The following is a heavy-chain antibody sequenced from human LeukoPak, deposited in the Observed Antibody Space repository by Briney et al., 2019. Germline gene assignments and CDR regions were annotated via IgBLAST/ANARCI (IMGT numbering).Heavy chain of an antibody. D-gene: IGHD3-3*01. Sequence: ASVKVSCKASGYTFTSYGISWVRQAPGQGLEWMGWISAYNGNTNYAQKLQGRVTMTTDTSTSTAYMDLRSLRSDDTAVYYCARVTHFDFWSGYSPDYWGQGTLVTVSS. V-gene: IGHV1-18*01. CDR2: ISAYNGNT. J-gene: IGHJ4*02. CDR3: ARVTHFDFWSGYSPDY. CDR1: GYTFTSYG.